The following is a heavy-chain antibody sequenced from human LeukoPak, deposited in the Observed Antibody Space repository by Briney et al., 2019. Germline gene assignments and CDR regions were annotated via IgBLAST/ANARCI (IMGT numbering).Heavy chain of an antibody. CDR3: ARAVGDDGYGRYFDY. J-gene: IGHJ4*03. V-gene: IGHV4-59*01. CDR1: GCSISSYY. CDR2: VYNTGNT. Sequence: PSETLSLTCTVSGCSISSYYWSWIRQPPRKGLEWIGNVYNTGNTNYNPSLESRVAISVDTSKTQFSLRLSSVTAADTAVYYCARAVGDDGYGRYFDYWGQGTLVTVSS. D-gene: IGHD5-24*01.